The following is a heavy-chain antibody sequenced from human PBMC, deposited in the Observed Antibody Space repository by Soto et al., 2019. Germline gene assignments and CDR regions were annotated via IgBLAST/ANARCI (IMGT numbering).Heavy chain of an antibody. D-gene: IGHD3-10*01. Sequence: QVQVVQSGAEVKKPGASVKVSCKTSGYTFNKYPIHWVRQAPGQGLEWMGWINPANGDTGFSQKFQDRVTITRDTSASTAYMELSSLKSADTVVYYCARKNYYGTGMYHLEYWGQGTLVTVYS. V-gene: IGHV1-3*01. CDR1: GYTFNKYP. CDR2: INPANGDT. CDR3: ARKNYYGTGMYHLEY. J-gene: IGHJ4*02.